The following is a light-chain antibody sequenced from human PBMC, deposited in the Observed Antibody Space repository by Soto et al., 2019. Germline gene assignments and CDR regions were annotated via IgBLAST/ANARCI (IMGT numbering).Light chain of an antibody. CDR1: QSISSW. V-gene: IGKV1-5*01. Sequence: DIQMTQSPSTLSASVGDRVTITFRASQSISSWLAWYQQKPGKAPKFLIYDASSLESGVPSRFSGSGSGTEFTLTISSLQPDDLATYYCQQYDSIPYSFGQGTKLEIK. CDR3: QQYDSIPYS. J-gene: IGKJ2*03. CDR2: DAS.